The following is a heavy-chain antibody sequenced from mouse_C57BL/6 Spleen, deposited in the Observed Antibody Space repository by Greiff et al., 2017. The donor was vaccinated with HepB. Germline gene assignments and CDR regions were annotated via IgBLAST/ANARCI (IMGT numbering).Heavy chain of an antibody. Sequence: EVKLEESGGGLVQPGGSMKLSCAASGFTFSDAWMDWVRQSPEKGLEWVAEIRNKANNNATYYAESVKGRFTISKDNSKSSVYLQMNSLRAEDTGIYYCTRDWECYYAMDYWGQGTSVTVSS. V-gene: IGHV6-6*01. CDR1: GFTFSDAW. D-gene: IGHD4-1*01. CDR2: IRNKANNNAT. CDR3: TRDWECYYAMDY. J-gene: IGHJ4*01.